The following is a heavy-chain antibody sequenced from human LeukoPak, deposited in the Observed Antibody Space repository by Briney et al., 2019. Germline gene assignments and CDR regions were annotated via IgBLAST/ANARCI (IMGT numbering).Heavy chain of an antibody. CDR3: ARDLWFGELNFDY. D-gene: IGHD3-10*01. V-gene: IGHV3-11*01. J-gene: IGHJ4*02. CDR1: GFTFSDYY. CDR2: ISSSGSTI. Sequence: GGSLRLSCAASGFTFSDYYMSWIRQAPGKGLEWVSYISSSGSTIYYADSVKGRFTISRDNAKNSLYLQMNSRRAEDTAVYYCARDLWFGELNFDYWGQGTLVTVSS.